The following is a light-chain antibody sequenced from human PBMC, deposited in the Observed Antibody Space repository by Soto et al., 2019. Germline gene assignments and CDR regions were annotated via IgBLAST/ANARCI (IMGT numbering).Light chain of an antibody. CDR2: DAS. CDR3: HQRSNWPLYT. J-gene: IGKJ2*01. Sequence: EIVLTHSPATLYLSPGERATLSCRASTRVSSYFAWYQQKPGQAPRLLIYDASNRATDIPDRFSGSGSGTDVTLNISRLEPEDFVVYYCHQRSNWPLYTCGQGTKLEIK. CDR1: TRVSSY. V-gene: IGKV3-11*01.